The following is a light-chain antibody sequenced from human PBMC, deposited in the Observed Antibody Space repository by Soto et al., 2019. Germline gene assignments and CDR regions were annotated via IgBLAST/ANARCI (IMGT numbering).Light chain of an antibody. V-gene: IGKV3-11*01. CDR1: QSVSSDY. CDR2: EVF. Sequence: PGDRGTLSSRASQSVSSDYVAWYQQKPGQAHRLLMYEVFNRATGIPARFSGAGSGTDFTLTISNLEPEDFAVYYCQQRSNWPWTFGQGTKVDI. J-gene: IGKJ1*01. CDR3: QQRSNWPWT.